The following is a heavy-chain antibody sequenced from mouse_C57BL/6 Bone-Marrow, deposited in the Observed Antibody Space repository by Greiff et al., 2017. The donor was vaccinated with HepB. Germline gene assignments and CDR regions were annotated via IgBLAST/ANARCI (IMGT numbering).Heavy chain of an antibody. V-gene: IGHV14-4*01. CDR1: GFNIKDDY. CDR3: TTWDDGYYPAWFAY. D-gene: IGHD2-3*01. J-gene: IGHJ3*01. CDR2: IDPENGDT. Sequence: VQLQQSGAELVRPGASVKLSCTASGFNIKDDYMHWVKQRPEQGLEWIGWIDPENGDTEYASKFQGKATITADTSSNTAYLQLSSLTSEDTAVYYCTTWDDGYYPAWFAYWGQGTLVTVSA.